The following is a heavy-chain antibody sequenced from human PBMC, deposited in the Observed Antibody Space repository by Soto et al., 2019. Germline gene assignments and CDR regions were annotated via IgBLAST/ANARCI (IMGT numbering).Heavy chain of an antibody. J-gene: IGHJ4*02. V-gene: IGHV3-30*18. D-gene: IGHD6-19*01. CDR2: ISYDGSNK. CDR1: GFTFSSYG. CDR3: AKPRVGIAVAGPSDY. Sequence: GGSLRLSCAASGFTFSSYGMHWVRQAPGKGLEWVAVISYDGSNKYYADSVKGRFTISRDNSKNTLYLQMNSLRAEDTAVYYCAKPRVGIAVAGPSDYWGQGTLVTVSS.